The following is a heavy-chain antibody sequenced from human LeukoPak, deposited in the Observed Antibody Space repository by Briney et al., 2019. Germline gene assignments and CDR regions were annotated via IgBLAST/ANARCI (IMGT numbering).Heavy chain of an antibody. V-gene: IGHV4-34*01. Sequence: SETLSLTCAVYGGSFSGYYWSWIRQPPGKGLEWIGEINHSGSTNYNPSLESRVTIPVDTSRNQFSLKLSYVTAADTAVYYCARGGGSYGGYYFDSWGQGTLVTVSS. D-gene: IGHD1-26*01. CDR1: GGSFSGYY. CDR2: INHSGST. CDR3: ARGGGSYGGYYFDS. J-gene: IGHJ4*02.